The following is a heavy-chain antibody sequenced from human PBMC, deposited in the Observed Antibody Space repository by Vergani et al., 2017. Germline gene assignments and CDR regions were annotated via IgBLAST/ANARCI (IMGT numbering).Heavy chain of an antibody. J-gene: IGHJ4*02. Sequence: EVQLLESGGGLVQPGGSLRLSCAASGFTFRSYAMSWVRQAPGKGLEWVSAISGSGGSTYYADSVKGRFTISRDNSKNTLYLQMNRLRAEDTAVYYCAKEGYCSSTSCYEYGYWGQGTLVTVSS. D-gene: IGHD2-2*01. V-gene: IGHV3-23*01. CDR1: GFTFRSYA. CDR3: AKEGYCSSTSCYEYGY. CDR2: ISGSGGST.